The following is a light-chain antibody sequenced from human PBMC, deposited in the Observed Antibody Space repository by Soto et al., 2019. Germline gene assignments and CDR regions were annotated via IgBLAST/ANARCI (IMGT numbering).Light chain of an antibody. J-gene: IGLJ1*01. CDR2: GNS. V-gene: IGLV1-40*01. CDR1: SSNIGAGYD. CDR3: HSSDSSLNV. Sequence: QLVLTQPPSVSGAPGQRVTISCTGSSSNIGAGYDVHWYQQLPGTAPKLLIYGNSNRPSGVPDRFSGSKSGTAASLAITGLQAEDEADYYCHSSDSSLNVFGTGTNVTVL.